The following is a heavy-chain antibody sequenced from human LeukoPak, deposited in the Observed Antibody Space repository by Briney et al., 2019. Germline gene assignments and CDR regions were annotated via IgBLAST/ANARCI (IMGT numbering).Heavy chain of an antibody. Sequence: PGGPLSLSCAASGLPFRKNYMSGARQAQGKGLEWASLFYSGGSTYYADSVKGRFTISRDNSKNTLYLQMNSLRAEDTAVYYCATRDIAVAGTTSRKGYWGRGTLVTVSS. CDR3: ATRDIAVAGTTSRKGY. D-gene: IGHD6-19*01. CDR1: GLPFRKNY. J-gene: IGHJ4*02. CDR2: FYSGGST. V-gene: IGHV3-53*01.